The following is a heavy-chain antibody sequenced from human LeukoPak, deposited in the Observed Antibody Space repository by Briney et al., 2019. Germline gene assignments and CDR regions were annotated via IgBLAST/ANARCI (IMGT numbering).Heavy chain of an antibody. CDR3: ARRAVRGVNWFDP. CDR1: GGSIYSYY. Sequence: SETLSLICTVSGGSIYSYYWSWIRQPPGKGLEWIGYIYYSGSTNYNPSLKGRVTLSVDTSKNQFSLKLSSVTAADTAVYYCARRAVRGVNWFDPWGQGTLVTVSS. V-gene: IGHV4-59*08. D-gene: IGHD3-10*01. J-gene: IGHJ5*02. CDR2: IYYSGST.